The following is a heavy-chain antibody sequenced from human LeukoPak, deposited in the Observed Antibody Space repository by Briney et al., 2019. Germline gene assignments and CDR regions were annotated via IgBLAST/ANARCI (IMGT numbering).Heavy chain of an antibody. J-gene: IGHJ6*02. Sequence: SQTLSLTCTVSGGSISSGGYYWGWIRQHPGKGLEWIGYIYYSGSTYYNPSLKSRVTISVDTSKNQFSLKLSSVTAADTAVYYCARGGLPVRFLEWTEYYYYGMDVWGQGTTVTVSS. CDR3: ARGGLPVRFLEWTEYYYYGMDV. CDR2: IYYSGST. D-gene: IGHD3-3*01. V-gene: IGHV4-31*03. CDR1: GGSISSGGYY.